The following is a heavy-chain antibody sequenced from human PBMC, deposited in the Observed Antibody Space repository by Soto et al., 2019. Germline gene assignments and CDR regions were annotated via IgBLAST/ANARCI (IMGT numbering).Heavy chain of an antibody. Sequence: QVQLVQSGAEVKKPGASVKVSCKASGYTFTSYYMHWVRQAPGQGLEWMGIINPSGGSTSYAQKVQGRVTMTRDTSTSTVYMELSSLRSEDTAVYYCARGKYSAIFGPSPNNFDYWGQGTLVTVSS. V-gene: IGHV1-46*03. CDR3: ARGKYSAIFGPSPNNFDY. CDR2: INPSGGST. CDR1: GYTFTSYY. D-gene: IGHD3-3*01. J-gene: IGHJ4*02.